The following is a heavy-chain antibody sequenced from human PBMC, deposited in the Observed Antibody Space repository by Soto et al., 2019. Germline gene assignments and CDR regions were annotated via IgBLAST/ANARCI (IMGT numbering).Heavy chain of an antibody. J-gene: IGHJ6*02. D-gene: IGHD2-2*01. CDR3: ARQNCSSTSCLYYYYYYGMDV. V-gene: IGHV5-51*01. CDR2: IYPGDSDT. Sequence: AGESLKISCKGSGYGFTSYWIGWVRQMPGKGLEWMGIIYPGDSDTRYSPSFQGQVTISADKSISTAYLQWSSLKASDTAMYYCARQNCSSTSCLYYYYYYGMDVWGQGTTVTVSS. CDR1: GYGFTSYW.